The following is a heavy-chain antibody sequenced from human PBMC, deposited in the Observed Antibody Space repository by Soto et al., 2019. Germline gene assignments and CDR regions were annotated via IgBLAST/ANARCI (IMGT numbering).Heavy chain of an antibody. D-gene: IGHD3-10*01. V-gene: IGHV4-34*01. CDR1: GGSFSGYY. J-gene: IGHJ4*02. CDR2: INHSGST. Sequence: QVQLQQWGAGLLKPSETLSLTCAVYGGSFSGYYWSWIRQPPGKGLEWIGEINHSGSTNYNPSLKRPGPISVEASTTQFSLTPSSVPAAATAVSSCARRMVRGVIPPFDFWGQGPLVTVSS. CDR3: ARRMVRGVIPPFDF.